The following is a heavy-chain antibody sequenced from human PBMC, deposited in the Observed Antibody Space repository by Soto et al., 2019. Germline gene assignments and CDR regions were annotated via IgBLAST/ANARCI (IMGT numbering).Heavy chain of an antibody. CDR2: IHTTDGT. CDR1: GGSISSYY. Sequence: SETLSLTCTVSGGSISSYYWSWIRQPAGKGMEWIGRIHTTDGTNYNPSLKSRVTMSVDTSNNQFSLKLSSLTAADTAVYYCARALSSAAGLYFDFWGQGTLVTVSS. V-gene: IGHV4-4*07. J-gene: IGHJ4*02. D-gene: IGHD6-13*01. CDR3: ARALSSAAGLYFDF.